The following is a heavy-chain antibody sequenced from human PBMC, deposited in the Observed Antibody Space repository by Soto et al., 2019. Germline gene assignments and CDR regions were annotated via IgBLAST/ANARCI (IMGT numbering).Heavy chain of an antibody. J-gene: IGHJ4*02. CDR2: IYHSGST. V-gene: IGHV4-4*02. D-gene: IGHD3-10*01. Sequence: PSETLSLSCAVSGGSISSSNWWSWVRQPQGKGLEWIGEIYHSGSTNYNPSLKSRVTISVDKSKNQFSLKLSSVTAADTAVYYCAGRYYYGSGTPASYFYYWGQRTLVTVS. CDR1: GGSISSSNW. CDR3: AGRYYYGSGTPASYFYY.